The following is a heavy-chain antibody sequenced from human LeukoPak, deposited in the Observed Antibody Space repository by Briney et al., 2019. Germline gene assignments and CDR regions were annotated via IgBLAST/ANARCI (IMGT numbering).Heavy chain of an antibody. V-gene: IGHV1-2*02. J-gene: IGHJ3*02. Sequence: GASVKVSCKASGYTFTGYYIHWVRQAPGQGLEWMGWINPNRGGTKYAQKFQGRVTMTRDTSISTAYMELSSLRSDDTAVYYCARELRRDDIWGQGTLVTVSS. CDR2: INPNRGGT. CDR1: GYTFTGYY. CDR3: ARELRRDDI. D-gene: IGHD2-15*01.